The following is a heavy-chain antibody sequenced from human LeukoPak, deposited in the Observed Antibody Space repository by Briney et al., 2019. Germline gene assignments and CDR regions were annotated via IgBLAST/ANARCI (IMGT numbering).Heavy chain of an antibody. CDR2: IRSKANSYAT. J-gene: IGHJ6*03. CDR3: TSQHPTYYYDSSGYHYYYYYYMDV. Sequence: GGSLRLSCAASGFTFSGSAMHWVRQASGKGLEWVGRIRSKANSYATAYAASVKGRFTISRDDSKNTAYLQMNSLKTEDTAVYYCTSQHPTYYYDSSGYHYYYYYYMDVWGKGTTVTVSS. CDR1: GFTFSGSA. V-gene: IGHV3-73*01. D-gene: IGHD3-22*01.